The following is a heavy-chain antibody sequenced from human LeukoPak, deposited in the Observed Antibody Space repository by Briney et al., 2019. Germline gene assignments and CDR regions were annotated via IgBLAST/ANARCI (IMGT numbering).Heavy chain of an antibody. V-gene: IGHV3-23*01. J-gene: IGHJ3*02. Sequence: GGSLRLSCAASGFTFSSYAMSWVRQAPGKGLERVSAISGSGGSTYYADSVKGRFTISRDNSKNTLYLQMNSLRAEDTAVYYCAKTITMIVVDHDAFDIWGQGTMVTVSS. D-gene: IGHD3-22*01. CDR2: ISGSGGST. CDR3: AKTITMIVVDHDAFDI. CDR1: GFTFSSYA.